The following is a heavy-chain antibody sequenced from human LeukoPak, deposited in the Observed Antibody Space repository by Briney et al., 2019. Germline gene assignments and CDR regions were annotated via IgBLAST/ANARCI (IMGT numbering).Heavy chain of an antibody. J-gene: IGHJ5*02. V-gene: IGHV1-18*01. Sequence: ASVKVSCKASGYTFTSYGISWVRQAPGQGREGMGLISAYNGNTNYAQKLQGRVTMTTDTSTSTAYMELRSLRSDDTAVYYCARDSSPGRYFDWLLLNNWFDPWGQGTLVTVSS. CDR3: ARDSSPGRYFDWLLLNNWFDP. D-gene: IGHD3-9*01. CDR2: ISAYNGNT. CDR1: GYTFTSYG.